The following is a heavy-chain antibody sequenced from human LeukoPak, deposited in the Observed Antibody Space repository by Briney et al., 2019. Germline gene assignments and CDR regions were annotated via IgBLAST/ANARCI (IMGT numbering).Heavy chain of an antibody. Sequence: SETLSLTCTVSGGSISSYYWSWIRQPPGKGLECIGYIYNSGSTNYNPSLKSRVSISVDTSKNQFSLKLSSVTAADTAVYYCARSAIDAFDIWGQGTMVIVSS. CDR1: GGSISSYY. CDR2: IYNSGST. D-gene: IGHD6-25*01. V-gene: IGHV4-59*08. J-gene: IGHJ3*02. CDR3: ARSAIDAFDI.